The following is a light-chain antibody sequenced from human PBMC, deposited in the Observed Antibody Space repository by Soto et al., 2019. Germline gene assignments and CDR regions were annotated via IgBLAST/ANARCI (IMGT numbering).Light chain of an antibody. CDR1: YSNIGSNF. V-gene: IGLV1-44*01. Sequence: QSVLTQPPSASATPGQTVTISCSGRYSNIGSNFVSWYHRLPGTAPKLLIYSVNQRPSGVPDRCSGSKSGTSASLTISGLQSEDEADYFCSSWYESLDGPVFGGGTQLTVL. CDR2: SVN. J-gene: IGLJ3*02. CDR3: SSWYESLDGPV.